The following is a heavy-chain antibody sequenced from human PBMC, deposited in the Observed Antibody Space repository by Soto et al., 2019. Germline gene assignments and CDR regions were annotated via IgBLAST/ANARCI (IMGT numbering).Heavy chain of an antibody. D-gene: IGHD3-10*01. V-gene: IGHV1-18*01. CDR3: ARVTGMVRGVITSYVGFYYYYGMDV. CDR2: ISAYNGNT. Sequence: ASVKVSCKASGYTFTSYGISWVRQAPGQGLEWMGWISAYNGNTNYAQKLQGRVTMTTDTSTGTAYMELRSLRSDDTAVYYCARVTGMVRGVITSYVGFYYYYGMDVWGQGTTVTVSS. CDR1: GYTFTSYG. J-gene: IGHJ6*02.